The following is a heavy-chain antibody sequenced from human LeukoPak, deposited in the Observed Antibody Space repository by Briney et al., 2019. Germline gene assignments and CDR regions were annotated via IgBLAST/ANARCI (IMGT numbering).Heavy chain of an antibody. J-gene: IGHJ4*02. V-gene: IGHV3-23*01. CDR3: ARSGDYTGYFDY. CDR1: GFTFSSYA. Sequence: GGSLRLSCAAPGFTFSSYAMCWVRQAPGKGLEWVSAISGSGGSTYYADSVKGRFTISRDNSKNTLYLQMNSLRAEDTAVYYCARSGDYTGYFDYWGQGTLVTVSS. CDR2: ISGSGGST. D-gene: IGHD4-17*01.